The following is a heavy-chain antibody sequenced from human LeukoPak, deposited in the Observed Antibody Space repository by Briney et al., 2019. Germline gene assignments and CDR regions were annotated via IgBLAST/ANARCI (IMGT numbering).Heavy chain of an antibody. Sequence: PGGSLRLSCAASGFPFTMYAMNWVRQAPGKGLEWVSSISSSSSYIYYADSVKGRFTISRDNAKNSLYLQMNSLRAEDAAVYYCARGPPNDYWGQGTLVTVSS. CDR3: ARGPPNDY. CDR1: GFPFTMYA. V-gene: IGHV3-21*01. J-gene: IGHJ4*02. CDR2: ISSSSSYI.